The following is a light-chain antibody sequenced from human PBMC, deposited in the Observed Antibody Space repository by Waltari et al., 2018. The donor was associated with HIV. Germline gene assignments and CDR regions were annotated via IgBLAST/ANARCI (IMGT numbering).Light chain of an antibody. CDR1: NLGSNS. Sequence: SYVLTQSPSVSVAPGKTARITCGGQNLGSNSVNWYQQQPGQAPVMVIYHDTDRPSGIPDRFSGSNSEDTATLTIRRVEAGDEADYYCQVWDTNTDQYVIFGGGTNLAV. CDR3: QVWDTNTDQYVI. CDR2: HDT. V-gene: IGLV3-21*01. J-gene: IGLJ2*01.